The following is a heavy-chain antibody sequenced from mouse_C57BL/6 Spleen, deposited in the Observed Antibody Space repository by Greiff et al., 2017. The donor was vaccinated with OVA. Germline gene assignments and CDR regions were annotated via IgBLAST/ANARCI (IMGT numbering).Heavy chain of an antibody. CDR1: GYTFTSYD. Sequence: VQLQQSGPELVKPGASVKLSCKASGYTFTSYDINWVKQRPGQGLEWIGWIYPRDGSTKYNEKFKGKATLTVDTSSSTAYMELHSLTSEDSAVYFCARAGAITTVVASPYYFDYWGQGTTLTVSS. V-gene: IGHV1-85*01. J-gene: IGHJ2*01. CDR3: ARAGAITTVVASPYYFDY. CDR2: IYPRDGST. D-gene: IGHD1-1*01.